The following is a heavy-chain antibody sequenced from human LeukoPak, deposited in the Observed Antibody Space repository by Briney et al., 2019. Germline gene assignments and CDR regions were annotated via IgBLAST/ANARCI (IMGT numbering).Heavy chain of an antibody. D-gene: IGHD6-13*01. CDR1: GGSISSSSYY. J-gene: IGHJ5*02. V-gene: IGHV4-39*01. CDR2: IYYSGST. Sequence: PSETLCLTCTVSGGSISSSSYYWGWIRQPPGKGLEWIGSIYYSGSTYYNPSLKSRVTISVDTSKNQFSLKLSSVTAADTAVYYCARQGDIAAAGPPPWGQGTLVTVSS. CDR3: ARQGDIAAAGPPP.